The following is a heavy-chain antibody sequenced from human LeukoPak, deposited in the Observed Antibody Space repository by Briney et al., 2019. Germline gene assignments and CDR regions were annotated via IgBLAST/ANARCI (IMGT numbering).Heavy chain of an antibody. CDR2: IAPGNGNT. D-gene: IGHD2-2*01. CDR3: ATSRDCSSTSCYANFDY. CDR1: GYSFTAYN. V-gene: IGHV1-3*01. Sequence: ASVKVSCKASGYSFTAYNIHWVRQAPGQRLEWMGWIAPGNGNTKYSQKFQGRVTLTRDTSASTAYMELSRLRSDDTAVYYCATSRDCSSTSCYANFDYWGQGTLVTVSS. J-gene: IGHJ4*02.